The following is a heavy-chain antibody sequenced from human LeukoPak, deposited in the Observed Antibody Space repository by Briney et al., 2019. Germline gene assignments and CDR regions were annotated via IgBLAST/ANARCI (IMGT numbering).Heavy chain of an antibody. V-gene: IGHV4-34*01. CDR2: INHSGST. D-gene: IGHD3-16*02. CDR1: GGSFSGYY. CDR3: ARGGDYDYVWGSYRYAPLDY. Sequence: SETLSLTCAVYGGSFSGYYWSWIRQPPGKGLEWIGEINHSGSTNYNPSLKSRVTISVDTSKNQFSPKLSSVTAADTAVYYCARGGDYDYVWGSYRYAPLDYWGQGTLVTVSS. J-gene: IGHJ4*02.